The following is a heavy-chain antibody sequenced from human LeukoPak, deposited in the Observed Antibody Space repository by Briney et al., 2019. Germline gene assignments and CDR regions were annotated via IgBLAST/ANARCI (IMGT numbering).Heavy chain of an antibody. J-gene: IGHJ4*02. V-gene: IGHV4-39*01. D-gene: IGHD6-19*01. Sequence: SETLSLXCTXSXXXXSSSSYYWGWIRQPPGKGLEWIGSIYYSGSTYYNPSLKSRVTISVDTSKNQFSLKLSSVTAADTAVYYCASLFYSSGWCNWSFDYWGQGTLVTVSS. CDR1: XXXXSSSSYY. CDR3: ASLFYSSGWCNWSFDY. CDR2: IYYSGST.